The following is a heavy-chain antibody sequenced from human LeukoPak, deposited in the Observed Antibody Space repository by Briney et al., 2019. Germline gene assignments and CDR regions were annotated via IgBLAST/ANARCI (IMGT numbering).Heavy chain of an antibody. CDR1: GFTFSSYW. J-gene: IGHJ5*02. D-gene: IGHD3-9*01. Sequence: PGGSLRLSCEASGFTFSSYWTSWVRQAPGKGLEWVANIKTDGSEKYYVDSVKGRFTISRDSAKNSLYLQMNSLRAEDTAVYYCARDYTGYFPWGQGTLVIVSS. CDR2: IKTDGSEK. V-gene: IGHV3-7*03. CDR3: ARDYTGYFP.